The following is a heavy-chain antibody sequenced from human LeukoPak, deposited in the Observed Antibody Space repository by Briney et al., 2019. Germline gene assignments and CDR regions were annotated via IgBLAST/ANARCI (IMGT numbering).Heavy chain of an antibody. CDR2: IYPGDSDT. CDR3: ARLADGWYDYYHMDV. CDR1: GYSFTIYW. D-gene: IGHD6-19*01. Sequence: GESLKISCKGSGYSFTIYWIGWVRQMPGKGLEWMGIIYPGDSDTRYSPSFQGQVTISADKSISTAYLQWSSLKASDTAMYYCARLADGWYDYYHMDVWGKGTTVTVSS. J-gene: IGHJ6*03. V-gene: IGHV5-51*01.